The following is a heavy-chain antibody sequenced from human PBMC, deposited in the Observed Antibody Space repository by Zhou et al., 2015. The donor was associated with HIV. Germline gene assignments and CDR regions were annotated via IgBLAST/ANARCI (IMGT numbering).Heavy chain of an antibody. D-gene: IGHD6-6*01. CDR3: ARDRGAARPEWRYFDL. Sequence: QVQLVQSGAEVKKPGSSVRISCKTSGDTFSNFAVSWVRQAPGQGLEWMGGIIPVFGTAKYAQKFQGRVSITADRSTSIAYMDLRSLRSDDTAVYYCARDRGAARPEWRYFDLWGRGTLVTVSS. CDR2: IIPVFGTA. V-gene: IGHV1-69*06. CDR1: GDTFSNFA. J-gene: IGHJ2*01.